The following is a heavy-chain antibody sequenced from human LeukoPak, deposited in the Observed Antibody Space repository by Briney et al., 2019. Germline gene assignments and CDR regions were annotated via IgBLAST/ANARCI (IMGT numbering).Heavy chain of an antibody. V-gene: IGHV1-8*01. CDR1: GYTFTSYD. CDR3: ARGSYRYCSGGSCYHYSNWFDP. Sequence: GASVKVSCKASGYTFTSYDINWVRQATGQGLEWMGWMNPNSGNTGYAQKFQGRVTMTRNTSISTAYMELSSLRSEDTAVYYCARGSYRYCSGGSCYHYSNWFDPWGQGTLVTVSS. CDR2: MNPNSGNT. J-gene: IGHJ5*02. D-gene: IGHD2-15*01.